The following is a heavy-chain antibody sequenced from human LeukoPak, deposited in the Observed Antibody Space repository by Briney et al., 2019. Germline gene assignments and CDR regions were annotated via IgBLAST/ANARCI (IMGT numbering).Heavy chain of an antibody. Sequence: GSLRLSCAASGFTFSSYAMPWVRQPPGKGLEWIGEINHSGSTNYNPSLKSRVTISVDTSKNQFSLKLSSVTAADTAVYYCARGQGTVTTHWGQGTLVTVSS. J-gene: IGHJ4*02. CDR1: GFTFSSYA. V-gene: IGHV4-34*01. CDR2: INHSGST. D-gene: IGHD4-17*01. CDR3: ARGQGTVTTH.